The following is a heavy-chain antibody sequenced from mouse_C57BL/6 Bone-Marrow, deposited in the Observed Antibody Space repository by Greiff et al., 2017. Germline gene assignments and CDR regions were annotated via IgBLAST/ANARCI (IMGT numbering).Heavy chain of an antibody. Sequence: EVKLMESGGGLVKPGGSLKLSCAASGFTFSSYAMSWVRQTPEKRLEWVATISDGGSYTYYPDNVKGRFTISRDNAKNNLYRQMSHLKSEDTAMYYCARDPTVVAGAMDYWGQGTSVTVSS. CDR2: ISDGGSYT. CDR3: ARDPTVVAGAMDY. D-gene: IGHD1-1*01. V-gene: IGHV5-4*01. J-gene: IGHJ4*01. CDR1: GFTFSSYA.